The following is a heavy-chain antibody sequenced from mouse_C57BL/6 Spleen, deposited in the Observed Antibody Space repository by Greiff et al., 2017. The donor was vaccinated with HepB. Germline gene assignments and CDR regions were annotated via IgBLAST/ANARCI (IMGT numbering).Heavy chain of an antibody. CDR2: IDPETGGT. V-gene: IGHV1-15*01. CDR3: TRGTKDYAMDY. CDR1: GYSFTDYE. Sequence: VQLQQSGPELVRPGASVTLSCKASGYSFTDYEMHWVKQTPVHGLEWIGAIDPETGGTAYNQKFKGKAILTADKSSSTAYMELRSLTSEGSAVYDCTRGTKDYAMDYWGQGTSVTVSS. D-gene: IGHD1-3*01. J-gene: IGHJ4*01.